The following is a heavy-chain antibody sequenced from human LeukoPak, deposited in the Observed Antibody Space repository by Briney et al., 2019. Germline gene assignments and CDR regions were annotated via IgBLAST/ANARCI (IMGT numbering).Heavy chain of an antibody. CDR2: ITPILGIA. V-gene: IGHV1-69*04. J-gene: IGHJ5*02. CDR1: GGTFSSYA. Sequence: SVKVSCKASGGTFSSYAISWVRQAPGQGLEWMGRITPILGIANYAQKFQGRVTITADKSTSTAYMELSSLRSEDTAVYYCASGAVAATGWFDPWGQGTLVTVSS. D-gene: IGHD6-19*01. CDR3: ASGAVAATGWFDP.